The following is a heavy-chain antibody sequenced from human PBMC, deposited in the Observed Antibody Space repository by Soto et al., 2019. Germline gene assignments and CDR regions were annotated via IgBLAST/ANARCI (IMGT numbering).Heavy chain of an antibody. J-gene: IGHJ5*02. V-gene: IGHV4-59*01. D-gene: IGHD2-2*02. CDR3: ARTRGYCSSTSCYTGNWFDP. CDR1: GGSISSYY. Sequence: ETLSLTCTVSGGSISSYYWSWIRQPPGKGLEWIGYIYYSGSTNYNPSLKSRVTISVDTSKNQFSLKLSSVTAADTAVYYCARTRGYCSSTSCYTGNWFDPWGQGTLVTVSS. CDR2: IYYSGST.